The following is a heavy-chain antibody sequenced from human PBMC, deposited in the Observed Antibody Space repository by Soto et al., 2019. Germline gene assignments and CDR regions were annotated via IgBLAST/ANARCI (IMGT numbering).Heavy chain of an antibody. CDR1: GYTFTSYG. CDR3: ARLSVAHDAFDI. V-gene: IGHV1-18*01. D-gene: IGHD6-19*01. Sequence: ASVTVSCQTSGYTFTSYGISWVRQAPGQGLEWMGWISAYNGNTNYAQKLQGRVTMTTDTSTSTAYMELRSLRSDDTAVYYCARLSVAHDAFDIWGQGTMVTVSS. CDR2: ISAYNGNT. J-gene: IGHJ3*02.